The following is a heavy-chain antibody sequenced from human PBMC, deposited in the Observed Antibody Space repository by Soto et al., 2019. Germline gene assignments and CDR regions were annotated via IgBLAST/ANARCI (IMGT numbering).Heavy chain of an antibody. Sequence: RGESLKISCKGSGYSVTSYWIGWVRQMPGKGLEWMGIIYPGDSDTRYSPSFQGQVTISADKSISTAYLQWSSLKASDTAMYYCARSVTSSYYYYYGMDVWGQGTTVTAP. D-gene: IGHD4-4*01. CDR3: ARSVTSSYYYYYGMDV. CDR1: GYSVTSYW. V-gene: IGHV5-51*01. CDR2: IYPGDSDT. J-gene: IGHJ6*02.